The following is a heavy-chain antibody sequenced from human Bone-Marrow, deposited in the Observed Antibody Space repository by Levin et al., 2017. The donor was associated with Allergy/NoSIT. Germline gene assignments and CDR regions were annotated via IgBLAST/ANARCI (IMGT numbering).Heavy chain of an antibody. CDR1: GFTFTNYG. J-gene: IGHJ4*02. V-gene: IGHV1-18*01. CDR3: ARNYYDSSGYGELVY. CDR2: ISAYNGNT. D-gene: IGHD3-22*01. Sequence: ASVKVSCKASGFTFTNYGVTWVRQAPGQGLEWMGWISAYNGNTNYGQKFQDRVTMTTDTSTSTAYMELRSLGPDDTAVYYCARNYYDSSGYGELVYWGQGTLVTVSS.